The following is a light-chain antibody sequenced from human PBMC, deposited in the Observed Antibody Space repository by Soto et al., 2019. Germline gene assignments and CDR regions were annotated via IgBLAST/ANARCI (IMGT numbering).Light chain of an antibody. CDR3: QQYNHWPPYT. J-gene: IGKJ2*01. CDR1: QTVNVN. CDR2: GAS. Sequence: EVVLTQSPATLSLSPGERATLSCRASQTVNVNLAWHQQKPGQAPRLLIYGASTRAAGVPTRFTDSGSGTEFTLTISRLQSDNFAVYYCQQYNHWPPYTFGQGTKLELK. V-gene: IGKV3-15*01.